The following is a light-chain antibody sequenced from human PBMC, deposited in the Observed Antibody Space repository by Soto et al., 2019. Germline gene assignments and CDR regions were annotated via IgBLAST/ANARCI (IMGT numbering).Light chain of an antibody. Sequence: EVVLTQSPGTLSLSPGERATLSCRASQSVSNKYLAWYQQKPGQAPRLLIFGSSDRDTGIQDRFSGSGSGTDFTLTISRLEPEDFAVYYCQQYGSSPPYTFGQGTKLEIK. CDR3: QQYGSSPPYT. V-gene: IGKV3-20*01. CDR1: QSVSNKY. CDR2: GSS. J-gene: IGKJ2*01.